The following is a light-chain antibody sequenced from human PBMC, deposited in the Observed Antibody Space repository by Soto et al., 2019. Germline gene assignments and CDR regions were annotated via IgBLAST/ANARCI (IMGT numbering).Light chain of an antibody. V-gene: IGKV1-39*01. CDR2: AAS. J-gene: IGKJ1*01. Sequence: DIQMTQSPSSLSASLGDRVTITCRASQGLSTYLNWYQQRPGKAPKLLIYAASSLQSGVPSRFSGSGSETHFTLTISSLQPEDFATYSCQQSYSTTWTFGQGTKVEIK. CDR3: QQSYSTTWT. CDR1: QGLSTY.